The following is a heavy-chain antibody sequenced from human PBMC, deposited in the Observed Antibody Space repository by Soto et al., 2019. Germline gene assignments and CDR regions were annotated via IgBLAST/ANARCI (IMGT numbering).Heavy chain of an antibody. CDR2: ISGTSSYI. J-gene: IGHJ4*02. CDR1: GFTFSSYS. D-gene: IGHD5-18*01. CDR3: ARDPAPLWLPIDH. V-gene: IGHV3-21*04. Sequence: EVQLVESGGGLVKPGGSLRLSCAASGFTFSSYSMTWVRQAPGKGLEWVSYISGTSSYIYYADSVKGRFTVSRDNTKNSLYLQMNSLSVEDTAVYYCARDPAPLWLPIDHWGQGTRVTVSS.